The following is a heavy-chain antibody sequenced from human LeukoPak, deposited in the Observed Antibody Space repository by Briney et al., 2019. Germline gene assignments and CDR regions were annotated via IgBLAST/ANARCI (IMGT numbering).Heavy chain of an antibody. CDR3: ARRGYSYGYFDY. Sequence: GGSLRLSCAASGLTFSSYSMNWVRQAPGKGLEWVSSISSSSSYIYYADSVKGRFTISRDNAKNSLYLQMNSLRAEDTAVYYCARRGYSYGYFDYWGQGTLVTVSS. J-gene: IGHJ4*02. CDR2: ISSSSSYI. V-gene: IGHV3-21*01. CDR1: GLTFSSYS. D-gene: IGHD5-18*01.